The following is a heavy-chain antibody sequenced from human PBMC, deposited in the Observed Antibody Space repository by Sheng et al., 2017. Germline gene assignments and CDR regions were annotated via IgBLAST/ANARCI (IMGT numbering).Heavy chain of an antibody. J-gene: IGHJ6*03. CDR3: ARAGSSTSRIYYYYYMDV. CDR2: ISYDGSNK. Sequence: QVQLVESGGGVVQPGRSLRLSCAASGFTFSSYAMHWVRQAPGKGLEWVAVISYDGSNKYYADSVKGRFTISRDNSKNTLYLQMNSLRAEDTAVYYCARAGSSTSRIYYYYYMDVWGQGTTVTVSS. CDR1: GFTFSSYA. D-gene: IGHD2-2*01. V-gene: IGHV3-30*04.